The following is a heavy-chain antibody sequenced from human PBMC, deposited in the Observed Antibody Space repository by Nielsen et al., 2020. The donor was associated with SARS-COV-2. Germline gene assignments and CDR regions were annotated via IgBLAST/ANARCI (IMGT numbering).Heavy chain of an antibody. V-gene: IGHV5-10-1*01. CDR3: VRAHYYATQGYAFDY. CDR1: GYSFTSYW. CDR2: IDPSDSYT. D-gene: IGHD3-10*01. J-gene: IGHJ4*02. Sequence: GESLKISCKGSGYSFTSYWIGWVRQMPGKGLEWMGRIDPSDSYTNYSPSFQGHVTFSVDKSIGAAYLQLRGLKASDTAIYFCVRAHYYATQGYAFDYWGQGTLLTVSS.